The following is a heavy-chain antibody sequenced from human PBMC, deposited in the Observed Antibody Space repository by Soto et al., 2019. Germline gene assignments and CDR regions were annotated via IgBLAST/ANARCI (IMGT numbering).Heavy chain of an antibody. V-gene: IGHV2-5*02. CDR1: GFSLITSGVG. J-gene: IGHJ4*02. CDR2: IYWDDDK. CDR3: AHTMAPRIFDY. Sequence: QITLKEACPTLVKPTQTLTLTCSFSGFSLITSGVGVGWIRQPPGKALEWLALIYWDDDKGYSTSLRSRLTXTXXTSRNQVVLTMTNMDPADTATYYCAHTMAPRIFDYWGQGTLVTVSS.